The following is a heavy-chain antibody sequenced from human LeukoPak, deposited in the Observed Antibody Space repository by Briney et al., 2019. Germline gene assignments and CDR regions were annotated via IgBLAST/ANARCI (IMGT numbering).Heavy chain of an antibody. Sequence: GGSVSLSCAASGFTFRIYDMQGVRQAPGKGLVGVAVIWYDGSNKYYADSVKGRFTNSRDNSKNTLYLQMNSLRAEDTAVYYCARDYIGYYDILTGYLGRYYYYGMDVWGQGTTVTVSS. CDR3: ARDYIGYYDILTGYLGRYYYYGMDV. D-gene: IGHD3-9*01. V-gene: IGHV3-33*01. CDR1: GFTFRIYD. CDR2: IWYDGSNK. J-gene: IGHJ6*02.